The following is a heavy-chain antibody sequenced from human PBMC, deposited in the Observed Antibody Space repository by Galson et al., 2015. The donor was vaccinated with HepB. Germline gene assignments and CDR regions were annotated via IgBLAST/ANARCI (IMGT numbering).Heavy chain of an antibody. CDR1: GGSISSSSYY. J-gene: IGHJ4*02. V-gene: IGHV4-39*01. CDR3: ASMTWIQLCHDY. D-gene: IGHD5-18*01. Sequence: LSLTYTVSGGSISSSSYYWGWIRQPPGKGLEWIGSIYYSGSTYYNPSLKSRVTISVDTSKNQFSLKLSSVTAADTAVYYCASMTWIQLCHDYWGQGTLVTVSS. CDR2: IYYSGST.